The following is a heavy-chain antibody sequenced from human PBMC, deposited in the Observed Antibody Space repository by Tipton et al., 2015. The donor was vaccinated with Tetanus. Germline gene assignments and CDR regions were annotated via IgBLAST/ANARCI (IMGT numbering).Heavy chain of an antibody. D-gene: IGHD3-10*02. Sequence: TLSLTCTVSGDSISRGGDSWSWIRQPPGKGLEWIVYMYHGGTTYYNPSLTSRAIISVDTSKNQFSLDLTSVTAADTAVYYCARYVPLPIRKYYMDIWGKGTTVTVSS. CDR2: MYHGGTT. CDR1: GDSISRGGDS. CDR3: ARYVPLPIRKYYMDI. V-gene: IGHV4-30-2*01. J-gene: IGHJ6*03.